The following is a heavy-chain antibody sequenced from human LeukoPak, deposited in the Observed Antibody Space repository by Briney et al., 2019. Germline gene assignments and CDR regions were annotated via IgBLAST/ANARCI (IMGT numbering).Heavy chain of an antibody. CDR1: GGSISSSSYY. V-gene: IGHV4-39*07. Sequence: SETLSLTCTVSGGSISSSSYYWGWIRQPPGKGLEWIGYIYYSGSTYYNPSLKSRVTISVDTSKNQFSLKLSSVTAADTAVYYCARPSPYYDSSGFHAFDIWGQGTMVTVSS. D-gene: IGHD3-22*01. J-gene: IGHJ3*02. CDR2: IYYSGST. CDR3: ARPSPYYDSSGFHAFDI.